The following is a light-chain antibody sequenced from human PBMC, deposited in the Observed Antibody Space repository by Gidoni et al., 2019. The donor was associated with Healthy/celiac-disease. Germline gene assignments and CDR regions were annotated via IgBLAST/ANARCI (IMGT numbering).Light chain of an antibody. CDR2: WAS. V-gene: IGKV4-1*01. CDR1: QSVLYSSNNKNY. Sequence: DIVMTQSPDSQAASLGERATINCKSSQSVLYSSNNKNYLAWYQQKPGQPPKLLIYWASTRESGVPDRFSGSGSGTDFTFTISSLQAEDVAVYYCQQYFGTPLTFGGGTKVEIK. J-gene: IGKJ4*01. CDR3: QQYFGTPLT.